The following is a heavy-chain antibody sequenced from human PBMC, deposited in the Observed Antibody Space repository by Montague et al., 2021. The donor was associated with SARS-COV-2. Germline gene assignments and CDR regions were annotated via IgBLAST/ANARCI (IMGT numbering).Heavy chain of an antibody. CDR3: ARRYSSSWTGDQYYFDY. CDR1: GGSISSSSYY. CDR2: IYYSGST. V-gene: IGHV4-39*07. Sequence: SETLSLTCTVSGGSISSSSYYWGWIRQPPGKGLEWIGSIYYSGSTYYNPSLKNRVTISVDTSKNQFSLKLSSVTAADTAVYYCARRYSSSWTGDQYYFDYWGQGTLVTVSS. J-gene: IGHJ4*02. D-gene: IGHD6-13*01.